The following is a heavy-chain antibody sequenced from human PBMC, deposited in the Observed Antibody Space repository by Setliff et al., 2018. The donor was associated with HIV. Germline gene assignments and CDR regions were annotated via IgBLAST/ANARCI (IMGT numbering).Heavy chain of an antibody. V-gene: IGHV4-59*11. Sequence: PSETLSLTCTVSGDSITGRWSSWIRQPPGKGLEWTGNIYHNGFANYNPSLKSRLTISVDTSKNQVSLTLSSVTPADTAVYYCARHICGTTACYAVDVWGPGTMVTVSS. CDR3: ARHICGTTACYAVDV. CDR2: IYHNGFA. J-gene: IGHJ3*01. CDR1: GDSITGRW. D-gene: IGHD2-2*01.